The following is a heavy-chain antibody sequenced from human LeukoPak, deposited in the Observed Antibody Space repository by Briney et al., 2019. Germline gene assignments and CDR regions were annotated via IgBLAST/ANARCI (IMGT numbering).Heavy chain of an antibody. D-gene: IGHD3-22*01. J-gene: IGHJ1*01. V-gene: IGHV4-39*01. Sequence: SETLSLTCSVSGDSVSRSDSYWDWIRQPPGKRLEWIGTIYYSGRTYYSPSLKSRVTMSVDPSKNQFSLTLRSVTAADTAVYYCARRRYYDGSGYLGWGQGTLLSVSS. CDR3: ARRRYYDGSGYLG. CDR2: IYYSGRT. CDR1: GDSVSRSDSY.